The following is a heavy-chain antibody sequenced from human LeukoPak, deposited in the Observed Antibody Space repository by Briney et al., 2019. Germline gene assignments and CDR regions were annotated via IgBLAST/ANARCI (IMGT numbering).Heavy chain of an antibody. CDR2: IRSSSSTI. Sequence: GGSLRLSCAASGFTFSSYAMHWVRQAPGKGLEWVSYIRSSSSTIYYADSVKGRFTISRDNAMNSLYLQMNSLRAEDTAVYYCARAKRNGFDIWGQGTMVTVSS. CDR3: ARAKRNGFDI. J-gene: IGHJ3*02. V-gene: IGHV3-48*01. CDR1: GFTFSSYA.